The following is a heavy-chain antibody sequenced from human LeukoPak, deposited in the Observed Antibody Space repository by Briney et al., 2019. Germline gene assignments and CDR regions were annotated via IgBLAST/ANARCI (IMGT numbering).Heavy chain of an antibody. Sequence: SETLSLTCAVYGGSFSGYYWSWIRQPPGKGLKWIGEINHSGSTNYNPSLKSRVTLSVDTSKNQFSLKLSSVTAADTAVYYCARTRNYDSSGYYHGFDYWGQGTLVTVSS. D-gene: IGHD3-22*01. CDR3: ARTRNYDSSGYYHGFDY. CDR2: INHSGST. J-gene: IGHJ4*02. V-gene: IGHV4-34*01. CDR1: GGSFSGYY.